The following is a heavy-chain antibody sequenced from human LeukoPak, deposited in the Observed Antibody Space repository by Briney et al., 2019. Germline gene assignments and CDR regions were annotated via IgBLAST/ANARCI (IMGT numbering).Heavy chain of an antibody. D-gene: IGHD1-26*01. CDR3: ARVGSYSFDY. Sequence: GGSLRLSCAASGFTLSSYAMHWVRQAPGKGLEWVAVISYDGSNKYYADSVKGRFTISRDNSKNTLYLQMNSLRAEDTAVYYCARVGSYSFDYWGQGTLVTVSS. V-gene: IGHV3-30-3*01. J-gene: IGHJ4*02. CDR2: ISYDGSNK. CDR1: GFTLSSYA.